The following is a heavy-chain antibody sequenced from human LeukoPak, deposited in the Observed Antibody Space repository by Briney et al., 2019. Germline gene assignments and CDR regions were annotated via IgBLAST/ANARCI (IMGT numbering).Heavy chain of an antibody. CDR1: GYTFTGYY. D-gene: IGHD6-13*01. V-gene: IGHV1-2*02. CDR2: INPNSGGT. CDR3: AIPSARDEAIESIAAAGALDY. J-gene: IGHJ4*02. Sequence: ASVKVSCKASGYTFTGYYMHWVRQAPGQGLEWMGWINPNSGGTKYAQKFQGRVTMTRDTSISTAYMELSRLRSDDTAVYYCAIPSARDEAIESIAAAGALDYWGQGTLVTVSS.